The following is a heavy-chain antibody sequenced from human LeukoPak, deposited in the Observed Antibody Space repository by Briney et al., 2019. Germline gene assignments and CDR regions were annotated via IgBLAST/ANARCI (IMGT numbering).Heavy chain of an antibody. J-gene: IGHJ4*02. CDR2: IYTSGST. V-gene: IGHV4-4*08. CDR1: GGSISSDY. CDR3: ASTYDYVWGSYGHFDY. Sequence: SETLSLTCTVSGGSISSDYGSWIRQPPGKGLEWIGYIYTSGSTNYNPSLKSRVTMSVDTSKNQFSLKLSSVTAADTAVYYCASTYDYVWGSYGHFDYWGQGTLVTVSS. D-gene: IGHD3-16*01.